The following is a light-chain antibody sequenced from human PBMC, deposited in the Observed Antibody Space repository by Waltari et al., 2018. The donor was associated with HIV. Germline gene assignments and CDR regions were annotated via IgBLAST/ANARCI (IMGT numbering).Light chain of an antibody. CDR3: ATWDDSLSGRV. J-gene: IGLJ3*02. CDR2: RNK. CDR1: SSNIGTTY. Sequence: QSVLTPPPSASGTPGQRVTISCSGSSSNIGTTYVYWYQQLPGTAPKLLIYRNKQRPSGVPDRFSGSKSGTSTSLAISGLRSEDEADYYCATWDDSLSGRVFGGGTKLTVL. V-gene: IGLV1-47*01.